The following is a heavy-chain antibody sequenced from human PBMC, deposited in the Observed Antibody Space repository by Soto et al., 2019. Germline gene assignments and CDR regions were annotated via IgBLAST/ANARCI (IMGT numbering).Heavy chain of an antibody. V-gene: IGHV3-21*01. CDR3: AREDIVVVVAATPYYYGMDV. CDR2: ISSSSSYI. CDR1: GFTFSSYS. Sequence: GGSLRLSCAASGFTFSSYSMNWVRQAPGKGLEWVSSISSSSSYIYYADSVKGRFTISRDNAKNSLYLQMNSLRAEDTAAYYCAREDIVVVVAATPYYYGMDVWGQGTTVTVS. D-gene: IGHD2-15*01. J-gene: IGHJ6*02.